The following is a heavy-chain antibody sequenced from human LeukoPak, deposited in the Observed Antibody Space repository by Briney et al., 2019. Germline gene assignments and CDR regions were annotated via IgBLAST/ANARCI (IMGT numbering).Heavy chain of an antibody. CDR3: ARSYSSSSVKTLYYFDY. V-gene: IGHV1-69*05. CDR1: GGTSSSYA. D-gene: IGHD6-6*01. J-gene: IGHJ4*02. CDR2: IIPIFGTA. Sequence: SVKVSCKASGGTSSSYAISWVRQAPGQGLEWMGGIIPIFGTANYAQKFQGRVTITTDESTSTAYMELSSLRSEDTAVYYCARSYSSSSVKTLYYFDYWGQGTLVTVSS.